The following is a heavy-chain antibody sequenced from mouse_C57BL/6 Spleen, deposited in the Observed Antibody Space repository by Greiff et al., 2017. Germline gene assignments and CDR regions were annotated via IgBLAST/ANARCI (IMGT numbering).Heavy chain of an antibody. V-gene: IGHV14-4*01. Sequence: EVQLQQSGAELVRPGASVKLSCTASGFNIKDDYMHWVKQRPEQGLEWIGWIDPENGDTEYASKFQGKATITADTSSNTAYLQLSSLTSEDTAVYYCTGITTVVDPYYYAMDYWGQGTSVTVSS. CDR3: TGITTVVDPYYYAMDY. D-gene: IGHD1-1*01. CDR2: IDPENGDT. J-gene: IGHJ4*01. CDR1: GFNIKDDY.